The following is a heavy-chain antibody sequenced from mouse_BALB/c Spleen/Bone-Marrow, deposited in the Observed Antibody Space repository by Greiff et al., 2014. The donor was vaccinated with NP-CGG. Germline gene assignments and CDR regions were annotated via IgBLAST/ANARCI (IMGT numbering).Heavy chain of an antibody. CDR2: IYPGNNDT. V-gene: IGHV1-5*01. CDR3: TRSTGFYYGMDY. Sequence: VQLQQSGTVLARPGASVEMSCKASGYTFTIYWMHWVKQRPGQGLEWIGTIYPGNNDTNYNQKFKGKAILTAVTSTSTAYMELSSLTNEDSAAYYCTRSTGFYYGMDYWGQGTSVTVSS. J-gene: IGHJ4*01. CDR1: GYTFTIYW.